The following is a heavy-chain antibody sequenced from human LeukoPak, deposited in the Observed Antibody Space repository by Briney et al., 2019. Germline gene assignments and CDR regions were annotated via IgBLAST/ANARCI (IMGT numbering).Heavy chain of an antibody. CDR3: ARRVVTTGLQYFDY. CDR2: VYFSGNT. J-gene: IGHJ4*02. V-gene: IGHV4-39*01. D-gene: IGHD2-21*02. CDR1: GASTTTNGYY. Sequence: SETLSLTCTVSGASTTTNGYYWGWNRHSPGKGLEWFGNVYFSGNTYYNPSLKSRVTISLDTSKNEVSLKLDSVTAADTAVYYCARRVVTTGLQYFDYWGQGMLVTVSS.